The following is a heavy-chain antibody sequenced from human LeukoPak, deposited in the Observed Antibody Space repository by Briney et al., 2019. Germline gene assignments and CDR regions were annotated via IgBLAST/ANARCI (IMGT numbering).Heavy chain of an antibody. V-gene: IGHV5-51*01. D-gene: IGHD5-18*01. CDR2: IYPSDSDT. Sequence: GGSLKISCKVSGFTFTSFWIGWVRQMPGKGLEWMGLIYPSDSDTRYTPSFQGQVTISADRSISTAYLQWNSLQAPDTAIYYCARGHNYAGDYWGQGTLVTVSS. J-gene: IGHJ4*02. CDR3: ARGHNYAGDY. CDR1: GFTFTSFW.